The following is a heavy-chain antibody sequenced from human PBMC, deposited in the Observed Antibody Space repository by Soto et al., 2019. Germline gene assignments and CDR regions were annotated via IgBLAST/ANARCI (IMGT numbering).Heavy chain of an antibody. J-gene: IGHJ6*02. D-gene: IGHD2-2*01. V-gene: IGHV1-3*01. CDR1: GYTLTTYA. CDR2: INAGNGKT. Sequence: ASVKVSCKASGYTLTTYAMHWVRQAPGQRLEWMGWINAGNGKTKSSPQFQRRVTFSRDTSASIGYMELSSLRSEDTAVYYCAISRIDCTSITCDAYGMYVWGQRATHTGSS. CDR3: AISRIDCTSITCDAYGMYV.